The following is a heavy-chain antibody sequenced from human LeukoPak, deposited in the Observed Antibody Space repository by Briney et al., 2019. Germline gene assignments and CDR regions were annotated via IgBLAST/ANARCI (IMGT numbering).Heavy chain of an antibody. CDR2: ILPIFGIA. V-gene: IGHV1-69*10. D-gene: IGHD2-2*01. J-gene: IGHJ6*02. CDR3: ARQEATFCTTPSCYSPFNYYYGMDV. Sequence: PSASVKVSSKASGGILSSYATSWVRQVHGQGLEWMGWILPIFGIAKYAQKFQGRVTINAAKSTGTAYMELSSLRSEDTAVYYCARQEATFCTTPSCYSPFNYYYGMDVWVQGATVTVSS. CDR1: GGILSSYA.